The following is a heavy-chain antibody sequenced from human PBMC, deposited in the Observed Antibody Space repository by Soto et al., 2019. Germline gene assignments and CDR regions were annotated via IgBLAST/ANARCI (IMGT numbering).Heavy chain of an antibody. D-gene: IGHD3-10*01. V-gene: IGHV1-46*03. CDR2: INPSGGST. CDR3: ARDEAVWFGELSEGNAFDI. J-gene: IGHJ3*02. Sequence: ASAKASFKASRFSITSNYMHWVRHAPGQGLEWMGIINPSGGSTSYAQKFQGRVTMTRDTSTSTVYMELSSLRSEDTAVYYCARDEAVWFGELSEGNAFDIWGQGTMVTV. CDR1: RFSITSNY.